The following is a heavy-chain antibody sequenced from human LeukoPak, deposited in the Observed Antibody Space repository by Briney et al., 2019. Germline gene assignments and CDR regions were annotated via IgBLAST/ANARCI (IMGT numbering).Heavy chain of an antibody. J-gene: IGHJ4*02. CDR2: ISSNGGST. Sequence: GGSLRLSCAASGFTFSSYAMHWVRQAPGKGLEYVSAISSNGGSTYYANSVKGRFTTSRDNSKNTLYLQMGSLRAEDMAVYYCAREGGGYSSSWPYFDYWGQGTLVTVSS. CDR3: AREGGGYSSSWPYFDY. V-gene: IGHV3-64*01. CDR1: GFTFSSYA. D-gene: IGHD6-13*01.